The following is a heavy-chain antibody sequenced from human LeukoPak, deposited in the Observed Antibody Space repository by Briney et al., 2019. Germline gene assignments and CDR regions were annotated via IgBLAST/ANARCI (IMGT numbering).Heavy chain of an antibody. CDR3: ARSYVLLRFGELSRCYFDY. CDR2: INPNSGGT. CDR1: GYTFTGYY. Sequence: ASVKVSCKSSGYTFTGYYMHWVRQAPGQGLEWMGCINPNSGGTNYAQKFQGRVTMTRDTSISTAYMELSRLRSDDTAVYYCARSYVLLRFGELSRCYFDYWGQGTLVTVSS. J-gene: IGHJ4*02. D-gene: IGHD3-10*01. V-gene: IGHV1-2*02.